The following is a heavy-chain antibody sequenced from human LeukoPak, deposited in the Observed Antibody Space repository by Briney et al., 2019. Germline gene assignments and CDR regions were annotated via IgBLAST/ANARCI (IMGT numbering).Heavy chain of an antibody. Sequence: SVKVSCNASGGTFSSYAIIWLPQAPGQGLEWRGGIMSIFSTAIYAQKFHGRVAITADKCKSTAYMEMSRLRFEDPAVYYCARGCSGGSYLFWSDPWGQGTLVTVSS. J-gene: IGHJ5*02. V-gene: IGHV1-69*06. CDR2: IMSIFSTA. D-gene: IGHD2-15*01. CDR3: ARGCSGGSYLFWSDP. CDR1: GGTFSSYA.